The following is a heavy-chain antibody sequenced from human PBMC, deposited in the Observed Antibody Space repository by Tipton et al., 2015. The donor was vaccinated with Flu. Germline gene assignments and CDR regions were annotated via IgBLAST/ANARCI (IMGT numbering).Heavy chain of an antibody. CDR3: ARDLSSSWYFQH. Sequence: GSLRLSCAASGFTFSSYAMSWVRQAPGKGLEWVSAISGSGGSTYYADSVKGRFTISRDNAKNSLYLQMNSLRAEDTAVYYCARDLSSSWYFQHWGQGTLVTVSS. CDR1: GFTFSSYA. V-gene: IGHV3-23*01. CDR2: ISGSGGST. J-gene: IGHJ1*01. D-gene: IGHD6-13*01.